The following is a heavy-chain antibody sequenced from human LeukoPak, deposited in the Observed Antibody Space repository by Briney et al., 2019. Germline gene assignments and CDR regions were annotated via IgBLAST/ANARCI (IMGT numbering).Heavy chain of an antibody. CDR2: VFNNGGT. Sequence: PSETLSLTCSVSGGSIGSYHWNWIRQPSGKGLEWIGIVFNNGGTKHNPSLKSRVAISVDTSKNQFALKLSSVTAADTAVYYCVASYGGYVLDYWGQGALVFVSS. CDR1: GGSIGSYH. J-gene: IGHJ4*02. V-gene: IGHV4-59*01. CDR3: VASYGGYVLDY. D-gene: IGHD5-12*01.